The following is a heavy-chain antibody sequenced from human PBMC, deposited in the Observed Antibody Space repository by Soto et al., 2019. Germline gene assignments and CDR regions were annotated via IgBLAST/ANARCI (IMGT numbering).Heavy chain of an antibody. V-gene: IGHV2-5*02. J-gene: IGHJ5*02. D-gene: IGHD5-18*01. Sequence: HITLKESGPALVEPTQTLTLTCAFSGFSLSTSGVGVGWIRQPPGKALEWLAFIYWDDDKRYNPSLRTRLSIIKDTSTIQVVLIMTNMDSVDTAKYYCAYRQEYRGSWDSGWFDPWGQGILLTVSS. CDR1: GFSLSTSGVG. CDR3: AYRQEYRGSWDSGWFDP. CDR2: IYWDDDK.